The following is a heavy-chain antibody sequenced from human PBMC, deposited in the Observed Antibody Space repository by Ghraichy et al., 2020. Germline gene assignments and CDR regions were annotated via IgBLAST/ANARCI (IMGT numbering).Heavy chain of an antibody. J-gene: IGHJ2*01. V-gene: IGHV4-34*01. CDR2: INHSGST. CDR1: GGSFSGYY. D-gene: IGHD5-18*01. CDR3: ARVGRRGYSYRLWYFDL. Sequence: SETLSLTCAVYGGSFSGYYWSWIRQPPGKGLEWIGEINHSGSTNYNPSLKSRVTISVDTSKNQFSLKLSSVTAADTAVYYCARVGRRGYSYRLWYFDLWGRGTLVTVSS.